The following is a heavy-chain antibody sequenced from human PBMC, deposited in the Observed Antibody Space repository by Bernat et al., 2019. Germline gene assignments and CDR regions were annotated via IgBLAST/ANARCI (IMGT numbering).Heavy chain of an antibody. CDR1: GFTFSSYA. Sequence: QVQLVESGGGVVQPGRSLRLSCAASGFTFSSYAMHWVRQAPGKGLEWVAVISYDGSNKYYADSVKGRFTISRDNSKNTLYLQMNSLGAEDTAVYYCAKVGIVATIGWYFDLWGRGTLVTVSS. CDR3: AKVGIVATIGWYFDL. V-gene: IGHV3-30-3*01. J-gene: IGHJ2*01. D-gene: IGHD5-12*01. CDR2: ISYDGSNK.